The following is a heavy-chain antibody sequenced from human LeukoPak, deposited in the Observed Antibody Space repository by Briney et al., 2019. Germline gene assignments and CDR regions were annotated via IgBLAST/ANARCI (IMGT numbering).Heavy chain of an antibody. CDR1: GGSFSGYY. Sequence: SETLSLTCAVYGGSFSGYYWSWIRQPPGKGLEWIGEINHSGSTNYNPSLKSRVTISVDTSKNQFSLKLSSVTAADTAVYYCARGGAAAGNDSQNFDYWGQGTLVTVSS. D-gene: IGHD6-13*01. CDR3: ARGGAAAGNDSQNFDY. J-gene: IGHJ4*02. CDR2: INHSGST. V-gene: IGHV4-34*01.